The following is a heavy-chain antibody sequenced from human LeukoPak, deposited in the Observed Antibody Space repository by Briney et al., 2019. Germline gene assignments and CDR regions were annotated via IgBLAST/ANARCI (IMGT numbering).Heavy chain of an antibody. J-gene: IGHJ5*02. D-gene: IGHD6-6*01. CDR3: ARKYPDHWFDP. V-gene: IGHV4-30-4*08. CDR2: IFYLGNT. Sequence: PSETLSLTCTVSGGSFRSYYWTWIRQPPGKGLEWIGYIFYLGNTYYTPSLKSRVTISVDTSKNQFSLKLSSVTAADTAVYYCARKYPDHWFDPWGQGTLVTVSS. CDR1: GGSFRSYY.